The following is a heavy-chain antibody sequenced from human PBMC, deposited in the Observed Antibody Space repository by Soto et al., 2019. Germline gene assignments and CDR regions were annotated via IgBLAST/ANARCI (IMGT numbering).Heavy chain of an antibody. Sequence: QAGGSLRLSCAASGFTFRSYAMHWVRQAPGKGLECVAVISHDGSNKFYRDYVKGRFTISRDNSKNTLYLQINSLRYEDTAVYYCARGDREDIAVVIGVRPGEYGVDVWGQGTTVTVS. CDR1: GFTFRSYA. CDR2: ISHDGSNK. CDR3: ARGDREDIAVVIGVRPGEYGVDV. V-gene: IGHV3-30-3*01. D-gene: IGHD2-15*01. J-gene: IGHJ6*02.